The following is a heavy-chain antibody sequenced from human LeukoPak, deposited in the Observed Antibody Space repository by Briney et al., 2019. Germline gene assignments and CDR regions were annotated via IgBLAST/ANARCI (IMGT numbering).Heavy chain of an antibody. CDR2: ISSSSSYI. CDR1: GFTFSSYS. CDR3: ASAVGAHKGLD. D-gene: IGHD1-26*01. Sequence: PGGSLRLSCAASGFTFSSYSMNWVRQAPGKGLEWVSSISSSSSYIYYADSVKGRFTISRDNAKNSLYLQMNSLRAEDTAVYYCASAVGAHKGLDWGQGTLSPSPQ. V-gene: IGHV3-21*01. J-gene: IGHJ4*02.